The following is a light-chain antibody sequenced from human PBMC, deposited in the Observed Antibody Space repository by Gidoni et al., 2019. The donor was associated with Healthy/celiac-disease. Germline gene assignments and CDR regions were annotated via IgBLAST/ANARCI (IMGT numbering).Light chain of an antibody. CDR1: QSVSSN. Sequence: EIVMTQSPATLSVSPGERATLSCRASQSVSSNLAWYQQKPGQAPRLLIYGASTRATGIPARFSGSGSGTEFTLTISSLQSEDFAVYYCQQYNNWPPYTFXQGTKLEIK. CDR2: GAS. V-gene: IGKV3-15*01. J-gene: IGKJ2*01. CDR3: QQYNNWPPYT.